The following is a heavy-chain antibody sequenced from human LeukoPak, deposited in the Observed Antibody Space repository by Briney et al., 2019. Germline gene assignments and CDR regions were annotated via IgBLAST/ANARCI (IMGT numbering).Heavy chain of an antibody. CDR3: ASRVHGSSGYFPGSFDY. CDR2: ISSSSRTI. D-gene: IGHD6-19*01. V-gene: IGHV3-48*01. CDR1: GFTFSSYS. J-gene: IGHJ4*02. Sequence: GGSLGLSCAASGFTFSSYSMNWVRQAPGKGLEWVSYISSSSRTIYYADSVKGRFTISRDNAKNSLYLQMNSLRAEDTAVYYCASRVHGSSGYFPGSFDYWGQGTLVTVSS.